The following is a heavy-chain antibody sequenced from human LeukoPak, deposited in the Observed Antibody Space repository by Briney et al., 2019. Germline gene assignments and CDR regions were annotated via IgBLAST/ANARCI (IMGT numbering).Heavy chain of an antibody. Sequence: ASVKVSCKASGYTFTSYDINGVRQATGQGLEWMGWMNPNSGNTGYAQKFQGRVTITRNTSISTAYMELSRLRSDDTAVYYCASYYGSGSYCNFDYWGQGTLVTVSS. CDR1: GYTFTSYD. CDR3: ASYYGSGSYCNFDY. V-gene: IGHV1-8*03. CDR2: MNPNSGNT. D-gene: IGHD3-10*01. J-gene: IGHJ4*02.